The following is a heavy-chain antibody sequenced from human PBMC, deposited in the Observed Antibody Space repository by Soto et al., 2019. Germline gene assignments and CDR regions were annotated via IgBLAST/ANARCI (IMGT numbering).Heavy chain of an antibody. Sequence: RASVKVSCKASGYTFTGYYMHWVRQAPGQGLEWMGWINPNSGGTNYAQKFQGRVTMTRDTSISTAYMELSRLRSDDTAVYYCAILYLNKPYYYYGMDVWGQGTTVTVSS. CDR1: GYTFTGYY. J-gene: IGHJ6*02. CDR2: INPNSGGT. V-gene: IGHV1-2*02. CDR3: AILYLNKPYYYYGMDV.